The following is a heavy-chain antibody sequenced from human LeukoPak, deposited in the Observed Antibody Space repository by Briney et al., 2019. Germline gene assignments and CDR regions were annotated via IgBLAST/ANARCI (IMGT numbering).Heavy chain of an antibody. Sequence: SETLSLTCTVSGDSMSSYYWSWIRQPPGKGLEWIGYIYYSGGTNYNPSLKTRVTIEIDTSSDQFSLRLTSVTAADTAVYYCARGGPNSSGFSGDGFDIWGQGSMVTVSS. V-gene: IGHV4-59*01. CDR2: IYYSGGT. D-gene: IGHD3-22*01. CDR3: ARGGPNSSGFSGDGFDI. J-gene: IGHJ3*02. CDR1: GDSMSSYY.